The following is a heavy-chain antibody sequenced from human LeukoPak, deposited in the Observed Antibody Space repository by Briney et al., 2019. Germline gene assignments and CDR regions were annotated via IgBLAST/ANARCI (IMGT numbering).Heavy chain of an antibody. J-gene: IGHJ3*02. D-gene: IGHD6-19*01. Sequence: GESLKISCKGSGYSFTSYWIGWVRQMPGKGLEWMGIIYPGDSDTRYSPSLQGQVTISADKSISTAYLQWSSPKASDTAMYYCASPSVSGWTNDAFDIWGQGTMVTVSS. CDR1: GYSFTSYW. CDR2: IYPGDSDT. V-gene: IGHV5-51*01. CDR3: ASPSVSGWTNDAFDI.